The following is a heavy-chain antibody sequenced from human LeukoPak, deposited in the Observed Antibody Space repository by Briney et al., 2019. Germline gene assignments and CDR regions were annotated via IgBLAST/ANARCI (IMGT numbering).Heavy chain of an antibody. CDR2: ISSSSSYI. Sequence: PGGSLRLSCAASGFTFSSYAMSWVRQAPGKGLEWVSSISSSSSYIYYADSVKGRFTISRDNAKNSLYLQMNSLRAEDTAVYYCARDPGNRIAAARYFDYWGQGTLVTVSS. V-gene: IGHV3-21*01. CDR3: ARDPGNRIAAARYFDY. D-gene: IGHD6-13*01. J-gene: IGHJ4*02. CDR1: GFTFSSYA.